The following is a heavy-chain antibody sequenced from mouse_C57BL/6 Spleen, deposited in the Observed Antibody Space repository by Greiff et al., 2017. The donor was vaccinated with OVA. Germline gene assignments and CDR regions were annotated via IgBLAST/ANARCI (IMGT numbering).Heavy chain of an antibody. CDR2: ISSGSSTI. J-gene: IGHJ2*01. D-gene: IGHD1-1*01. V-gene: IGHV5-17*01. CDR1: GFTFSDYG. CDR3: ARAPSYYYGSSPYFDY. Sequence: EVQRVESGGGLVKPGGSLKLSCAASGFTFSDYGMHWVRQAPEKGLEWVAYISSGSSTIYYADTVKGRFPISRDNAKNTLFLQMTSLRSEDTAMYYCARAPSYYYGSSPYFDYWGQGTTLTVSS.